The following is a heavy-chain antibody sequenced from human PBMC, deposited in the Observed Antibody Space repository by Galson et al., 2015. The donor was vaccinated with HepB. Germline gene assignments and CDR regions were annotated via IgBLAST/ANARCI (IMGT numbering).Heavy chain of an antibody. V-gene: IGHV1-2*02. CDR1: GYTFTGSY. D-gene: IGHD6-19*01. CDR3: ARGLSVVSGPSGWYGCWFDP. J-gene: IGHJ5*02. CDR2: INPNSGGT. Sequence: SVKVSCKASGYTFTGSYIHWVRQAPGQGLEWMGWINPNSGGTNYAQKFQGRVTMTRDTSISTAYMELSRLRSDDTAVYYCARGLSVVSGPSGWYGCWFDPWGQGTLVTVSS.